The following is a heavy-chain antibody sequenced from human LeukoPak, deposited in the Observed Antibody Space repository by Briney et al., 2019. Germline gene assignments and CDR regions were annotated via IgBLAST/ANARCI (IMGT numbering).Heavy chain of an antibody. CDR2: IIPIFGTA. CDR1: GGTFSSYA. CDR3: ARGGWIQLKEEGFDY. V-gene: IGHV1-69*05. J-gene: IGHJ4*02. Sequence: SVKVSCKASGGTFSSYAISWVRQAPGQGLEWMGGIIPIFGTANYAQKFQGRVTITTDESTSTAYMELSSLRSEDTAVYYCARGGWIQLKEEGFDYWGQGTLVTVSS. D-gene: IGHD5-18*01.